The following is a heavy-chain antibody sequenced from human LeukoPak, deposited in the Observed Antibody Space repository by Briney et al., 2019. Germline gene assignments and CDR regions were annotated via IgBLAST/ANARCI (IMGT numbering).Heavy chain of an antibody. J-gene: IGHJ4*02. V-gene: IGHV5-51*01. CDR1: GYSFTSYW. CDR3: ARVYGSGSYYLPFGY. Sequence: GESLKISCKGSGYSFTSYWIGWVRQMPGKGLEWMGIIYPGDSDTRYSPSFQGQVTNSADKSISTAYLQWSSLKASDTAMYYCARVYGSGSYYLPFGYWGQGTLVTVSS. D-gene: IGHD3-10*01. CDR2: IYPGDSDT.